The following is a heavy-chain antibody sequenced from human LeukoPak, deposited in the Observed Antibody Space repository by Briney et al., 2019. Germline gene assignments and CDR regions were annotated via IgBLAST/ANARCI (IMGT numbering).Heavy chain of an antibody. CDR3: ARDRISSSGWYSEYYFDY. CDR2: INPNSGGT. Sequence: GASVKVSCKASGYTFTGYYMHWVRQAPGQGLEWMGWINPNSGGTNYAQEFQGRVTMTRDTSISTAYMELSRLRSDDTAVYYCARDRISSSGWYSEYYFDYWGQGTLVTVSS. D-gene: IGHD6-19*01. V-gene: IGHV1-2*02. J-gene: IGHJ4*02. CDR1: GYTFTGYY.